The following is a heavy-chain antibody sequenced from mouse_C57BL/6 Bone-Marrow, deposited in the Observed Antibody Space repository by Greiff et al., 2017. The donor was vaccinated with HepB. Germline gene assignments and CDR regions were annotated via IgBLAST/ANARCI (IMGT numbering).Heavy chain of an antibody. Sequence: EVQLVESEGGLVQPGSSMKLSCTASGFTFSDYYMAWVRQVPEKGLEWVANINYDGSSTYYLDSLKSRFIISRDNAKNILYLQMSRLKSEDTATYYCARDRHYYGSIYDDYAMDYWTQGTSVTVSS. CDR1: GFTFSDYY. CDR3: ARDRHYYGSIYDDYAMDY. D-gene: IGHD1-1*01. CDR2: INYDGSST. J-gene: IGHJ4*01. V-gene: IGHV5-16*01.